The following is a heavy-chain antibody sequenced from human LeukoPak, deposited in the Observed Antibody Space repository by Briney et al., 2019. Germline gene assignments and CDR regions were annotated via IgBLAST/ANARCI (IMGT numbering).Heavy chain of an antibody. D-gene: IGHD2-2*01. J-gene: IGHJ4*02. CDR2: ISSNGSTI. V-gene: IGHV3-11*04. Sequence: GGSLRLSCAASGFTFSDYYMSWIRQAPGKGLEWVSYISSNGSTIYYADSVKGRFTISRDNAKNSLYLQMNSLRAEDTAVYYCARRAEYQLLSLDYWGQGTLVTVSS. CDR1: GFTFSDYY. CDR3: ARRAEYQLLSLDY.